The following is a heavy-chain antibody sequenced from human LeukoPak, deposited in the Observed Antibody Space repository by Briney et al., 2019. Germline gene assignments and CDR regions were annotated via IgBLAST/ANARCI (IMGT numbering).Heavy chain of an antibody. V-gene: IGHV4-30-2*01. CDR2: IYHSGST. J-gene: IGHJ2*01. CDR1: GGSISSGGYS. CDR3: ARWSGVVGTARGWYFDL. Sequence: SQTLSLTCAVSGGSISSGGYSWSWIRQPPGKGLEWIGYIYHSGSTYYNPSLKSRVTISVDRSKNQFSLKLSSVTAADTAVYYCARWSGVVGTARGWYFDLWGRGTLVTVSS. D-gene: IGHD1-26*01.